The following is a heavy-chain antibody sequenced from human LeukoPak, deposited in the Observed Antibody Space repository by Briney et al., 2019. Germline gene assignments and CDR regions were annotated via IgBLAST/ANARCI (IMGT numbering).Heavy chain of an antibody. CDR3: ARFQVAPATAVNWFDP. CDR1: GGSSSSSSYY. V-gene: IGHV4-39*07. Sequence: SETLSLTCTVSGGSSSSSSYYWGWIRQPPGKGLEWIGSIYYSGSTYYNPSLKSRVTISVDTSKNQFSLKLSSVTAADTAVYYCARFQVAPATAVNWFDPWGQGTLVTVSS. CDR2: IYYSGST. J-gene: IGHJ5*02. D-gene: IGHD2-21*02.